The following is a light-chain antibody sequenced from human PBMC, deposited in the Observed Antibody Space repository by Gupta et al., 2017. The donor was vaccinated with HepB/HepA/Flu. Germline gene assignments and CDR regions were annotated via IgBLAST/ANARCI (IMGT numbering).Light chain of an antibody. CDR1: QSVSSSY. Sequence: EIVLTQSPGTLSLSPGERATLSCRASQSVSSSYLAWYQQKPGQAPRLLIYGASSRATGIPYSFSGSGSGTDFTLTISRLEPEDFAVYYCQQYGSSPRTFGQGTKVEIK. CDR3: QQYGSSPRT. V-gene: IGKV3-20*01. J-gene: IGKJ1*01. CDR2: GAS.